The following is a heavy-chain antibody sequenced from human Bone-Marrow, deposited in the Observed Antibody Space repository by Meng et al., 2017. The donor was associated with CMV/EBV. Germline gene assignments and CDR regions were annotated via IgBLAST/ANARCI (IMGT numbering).Heavy chain of an antibody. V-gene: IGHV4-39*01. J-gene: IGHJ4*02. Sequence: SETLSLSCTVSGGSISSSSYYWCWIRQPPGKGLEWIGCIYYSGSTYYNPSLKSRVTISVVTSNKQFSPKLSPVAAADTAGYYCAGIRLGANLAYGGQGTLFTVSS. CDR2: IYYSGST. CDR1: GGSISSSSYY. CDR3: AGIRLGANLAY. D-gene: IGHD3-16*01.